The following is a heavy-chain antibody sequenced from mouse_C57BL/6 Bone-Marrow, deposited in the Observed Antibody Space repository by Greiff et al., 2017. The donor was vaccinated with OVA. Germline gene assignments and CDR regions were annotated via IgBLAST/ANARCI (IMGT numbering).Heavy chain of an antibody. Sequence: VQLQESGPGLVQPSQSLSITCTVSGFSLTSYGVHWVRQSPGKGLEWLGVIWSGGSTDYNAAFISRLSISKDNSKSQVFFKMNSLQADDTAIYYCARNWGMVTVRAMDYWGQGTSVTVSS. V-gene: IGHV2-2*01. D-gene: IGHD2-2*01. J-gene: IGHJ4*01. CDR1: GFSLTSYG. CDR2: IWSGGST. CDR3: ARNWGMVTVRAMDY.